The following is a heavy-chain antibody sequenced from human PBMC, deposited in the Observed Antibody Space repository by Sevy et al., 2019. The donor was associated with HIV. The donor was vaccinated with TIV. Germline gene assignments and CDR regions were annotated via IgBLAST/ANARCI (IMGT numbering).Heavy chain of an antibody. CDR3: GNETRSGYFP. J-gene: IGHJ5*02. D-gene: IGHD3-3*01. CDR2: ISASGGYT. CDR1: GFRFNTYV. Sequence: GGSLRLSCAVSGFRFNTYVMSWVRQAPGKGLEWVSSISASGGYTYYADSVKGRFAISRDNSKNTVDLRMNSLRAEDTALYYCGNETRSGYFPWGQGTLVTVSS. V-gene: IGHV3-23*01.